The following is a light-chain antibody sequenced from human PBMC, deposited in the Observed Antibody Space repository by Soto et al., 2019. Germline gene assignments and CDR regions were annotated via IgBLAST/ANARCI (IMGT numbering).Light chain of an antibody. CDR2: KAS. Sequence: DIQLTQSPSTLSASVGDRVTITCRASQTITNLLAWFQQKPGKATEILIYKASSLQSGVPSRFSGSGSGTEFTLTISSLQPDDSATYYCLQDYDYRTFGQGTKVEIK. J-gene: IGKJ1*01. CDR1: QTITNL. CDR3: LQDYDYRT. V-gene: IGKV1-5*03.